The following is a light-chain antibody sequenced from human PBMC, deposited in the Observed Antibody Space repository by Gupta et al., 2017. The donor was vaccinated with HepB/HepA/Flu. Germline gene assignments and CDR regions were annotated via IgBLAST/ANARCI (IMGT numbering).Light chain of an antibody. CDR1: QSVGTY. CDR3: QQRSNCPVFT. Sequence: IVLTQSPATLSLFLGERATLSCRATQSVGTYLAGYQHKPGQAPRLLIYDGSNRAPGIPARFSGSGAGTAFTPTISSLEAEDFAVDYCQQRSNCPVFTFGRGTKVDIK. J-gene: IGKJ3*01. CDR2: DGS. V-gene: IGKV3-11*01.